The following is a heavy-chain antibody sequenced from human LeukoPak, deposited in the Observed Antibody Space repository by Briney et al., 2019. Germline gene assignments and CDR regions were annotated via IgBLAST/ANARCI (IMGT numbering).Heavy chain of an antibody. J-gene: IGHJ3*01. CDR3: ARVPMDSITGDSDAFDL. Sequence: SQTLSLTCTVYGGSVRSDNYYWTWIRQPAGKGLEWIGRIYNSIYLTGSTRYNPSIWSRVTISVDTSKNQFSLKLTSVTAADTAIYYCARVPMDSITGDSDAFDLWGQGTVVTVSS. CDR2: IYNSIYLTGST. V-gene: IGHV4-61*02. CDR1: GGSVRSDNYY. D-gene: IGHD7-27*01.